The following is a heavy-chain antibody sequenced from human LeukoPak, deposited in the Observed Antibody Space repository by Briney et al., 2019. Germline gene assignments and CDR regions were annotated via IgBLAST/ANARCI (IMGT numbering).Heavy chain of an antibody. CDR1: GGSISSGGYY. V-gene: IGHV4-31*03. J-gene: IGHJ6*02. D-gene: IGHD1-1*01. CDR2: IYYSGST. Sequence: PSQTLSLTCTVSGGSISSGGYYWSWIRQHPGKGLEWIGYIYYSGSTYYNPSLKSRVTISVDTSKNQFSLKLSSVTAADTAVYYCARVGGTNYYYYGMDVWGQGTTVTVSS. CDR3: ARVGGTNYYYYGMDV.